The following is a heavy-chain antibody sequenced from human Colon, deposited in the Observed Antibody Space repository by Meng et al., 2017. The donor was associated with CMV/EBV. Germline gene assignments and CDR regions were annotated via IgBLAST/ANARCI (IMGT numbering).Heavy chain of an antibody. CDR3: ARDSNLSGLAY. J-gene: IGHJ4*02. V-gene: IGHV4-4*07. CDR2: VYISGNT. D-gene: IGHD3-10*01. Sequence: QWQLRESGPGLVQPSETLSLTCTVSGASITSYYWSWIRQPAGKGLEWIGRVYISGNTNYNPSLKSRVTMSIDTSKNQLSLNIRSVTAADTAVYYCARDSNLSGLAYWGQGTLVTVPS. CDR1: GASITSYY.